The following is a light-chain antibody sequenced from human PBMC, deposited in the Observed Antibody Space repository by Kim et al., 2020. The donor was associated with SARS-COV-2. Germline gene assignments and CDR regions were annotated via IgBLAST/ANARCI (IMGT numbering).Light chain of an antibody. CDR3: QVWDTSTDHQV. Sequence: SYAPTNPAAAAVAPGKTARITCDGNDIGYKTVHWYQQKPGQAPMLVMYYDTDRPSGIPARFSGSKSGKTATLTISRVEAGDEADYYCQVWDTSTDHQVFGSGTKVTVL. J-gene: IGLJ1*01. CDR2: YDT. CDR1: DIGYKT. V-gene: IGLV3-21*04.